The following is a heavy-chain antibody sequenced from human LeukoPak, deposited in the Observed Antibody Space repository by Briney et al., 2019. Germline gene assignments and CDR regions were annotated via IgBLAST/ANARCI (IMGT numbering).Heavy chain of an antibody. CDR1: GFTFSSYW. V-gene: IGHV3-74*01. CDR3: ARRGIAVAGLQVNAFDI. Sequence: GGSLRLSCAASGFTFSSYWMHWVRQAPGKGLVWVSRINSDGSSTSYADSVKGRFTISRDNAKNTLYLQMNGLRAEDTAVYYCARRGIAVAGLQVNAFDIWGQGTMVTVSS. CDR2: INSDGSST. D-gene: IGHD6-19*01. J-gene: IGHJ3*02.